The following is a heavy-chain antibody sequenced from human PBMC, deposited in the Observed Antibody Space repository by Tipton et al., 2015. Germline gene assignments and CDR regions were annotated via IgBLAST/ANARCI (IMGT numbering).Heavy chain of an antibody. CDR1: GYTLIGYY. Sequence: QLVQSGAEVKKSGASVKVSCKASGYTLIGYYMDWVRQAPGQGLEWMGWINPNTGGTNYAQKFQGRVTMTRDTSISTAYMELRSLRSDDTAVYYCARSRGYSGYDYYGMDVWGRGTTVTVSS. J-gene: IGHJ6*02. D-gene: IGHD5-12*01. V-gene: IGHV1-2*02. CDR2: INPNTGGT. CDR3: ARSRGYSGYDYYGMDV.